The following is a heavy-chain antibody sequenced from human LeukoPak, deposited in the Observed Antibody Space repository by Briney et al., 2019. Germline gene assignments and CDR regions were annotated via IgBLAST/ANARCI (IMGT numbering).Heavy chain of an antibody. J-gene: IGHJ4*02. CDR3: AKRLAYSSSWYYLDY. Sequence: GGSLRLSCAASGFTFSSHAMSWVRQAPGKGLEWVSTLSGSGDSTYDADSVKGRFTISRDNSKNTLYLQMNSLRAEDTALYYCAKRLAYSSSWYYLDYWGQGTPVIVSS. CDR2: LSGSGDST. V-gene: IGHV3-23*01. D-gene: IGHD6-13*01. CDR1: GFTFSSHA.